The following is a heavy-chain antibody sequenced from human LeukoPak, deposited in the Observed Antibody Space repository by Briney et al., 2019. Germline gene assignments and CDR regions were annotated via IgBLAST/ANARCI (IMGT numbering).Heavy chain of an antibody. CDR2: IYYSGST. CDR3: ARGGYYYDSSGYYYGYFDY. J-gene: IGHJ4*02. Sequence: SETLSLTCTVSGGSLSSYYWSWIRQPPGKGLEWIGYIYYSGSTNYNLSLKSRVTISVDTSKNQFSLKLSSVTAADTAVYYCARGGYYYDSSGYYYGYFDYWGQGTLVTVSS. D-gene: IGHD3-22*01. CDR1: GGSLSSYY. V-gene: IGHV4-59*01.